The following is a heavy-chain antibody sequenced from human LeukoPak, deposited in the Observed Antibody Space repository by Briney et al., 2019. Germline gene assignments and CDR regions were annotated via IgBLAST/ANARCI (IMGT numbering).Heavy chain of an antibody. CDR2: ISTSSSYI. CDR1: GFTFGSYN. V-gene: IGHV3-21*01. J-gene: IGHJ3*02. CDR3: ARDRRDDYGDYKGAFDI. Sequence: GGSLRLSCAASGFTFGSYNMNWVRQAPGKGLEWVSSISTSSSYIYYADSVKGRFTISRDNAKKSLYLQMNSLRDEDTAVYYCARDRRDDYGDYKGAFDIWGQGTMVTVSS. D-gene: IGHD4-17*01.